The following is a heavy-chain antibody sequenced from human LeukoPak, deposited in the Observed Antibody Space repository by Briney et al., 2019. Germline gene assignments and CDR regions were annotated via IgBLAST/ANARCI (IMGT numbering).Heavy chain of an antibody. CDR3: ARDWFTRLGELSPDRAFDY. CDR1: GFTFDDSA. V-gene: IGHV3-20*04. Sequence: GGSLRLSCAASGFTFDDSAMSWVRQVPGKGLEWVSGINWNGGSTGYVDSVKGRFTISRDNAKNSLYLQMNSLRAEDTALYYCARDWFTRLGELSPDRAFDYWGQGTLVTVSS. D-gene: IGHD3-16*02. J-gene: IGHJ4*02. CDR2: INWNGGST.